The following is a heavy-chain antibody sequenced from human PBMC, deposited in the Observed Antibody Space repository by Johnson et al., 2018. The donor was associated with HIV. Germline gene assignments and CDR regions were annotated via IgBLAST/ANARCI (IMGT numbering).Heavy chain of an antibody. Sequence: VQLVESGGGLVQPGRSLILSCAASGFTFNDYAMHWVRQAPGKGLEWVSGISSGGSTIYYAGSVKARFTISRDNAKTSLYLQMNSLRAEDTAVYYCARGDPPNVFNIWGRGTVVTVSS. CDR3: ARGDPPNVFNI. CDR1: GFTFNDYA. J-gene: IGHJ3*02. CDR2: ISSGGSTI. V-gene: IGHV3-48*03.